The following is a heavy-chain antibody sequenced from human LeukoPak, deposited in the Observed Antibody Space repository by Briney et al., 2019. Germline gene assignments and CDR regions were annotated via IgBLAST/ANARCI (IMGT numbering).Heavy chain of an antibody. Sequence: GGSLRLSCAASGFIFGDYYVSWIRQAPGKGLEWISYISSTGNDKKYADSVKGRFTISKDHAKKSVHLEMNSLRDEDAAIYYCAREAVGGRYFDYWGQGTPVAVSS. CDR3: AREAVGGRYFDY. V-gene: IGHV3-11*01. J-gene: IGHJ4*02. CDR2: ISSTGNDK. D-gene: IGHD6-19*01. CDR1: GFIFGDYY.